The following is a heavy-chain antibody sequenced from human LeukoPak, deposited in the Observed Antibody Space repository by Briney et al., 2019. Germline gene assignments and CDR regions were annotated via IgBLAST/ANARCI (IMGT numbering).Heavy chain of an antibody. CDR1: GYTFTSYA. V-gene: IGHV1-3*01. CDR3: ARGPSRAGATNWFDP. J-gene: IGHJ5*02. Sequence: ASVKVSCKASGYTFTSYAMHWVRQAPGQRLEWMGWINAGNGNTKYSQKFQGRVTITRDTSASTAYMELSSLRSEDTAVYYCARGPSRAGATNWFDPWGQGTLVTVSS. D-gene: IGHD1-26*01. CDR2: INAGNGNT.